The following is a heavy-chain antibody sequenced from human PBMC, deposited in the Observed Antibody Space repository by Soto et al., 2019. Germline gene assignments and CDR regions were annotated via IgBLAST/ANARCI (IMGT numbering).Heavy chain of an antibody. J-gene: IGHJ3*01. Sequence: EVPLLESGGGLVQPGGSLRLSCAASGFTVSDYDMGWVRQAPGKGLEWVSLIRGDGGATYHADSVEGRLTISRDTSXHTVYLQITSLRAEDTGLYYCAKDRRGGEYPAFDDWGQGTMVTVSS. V-gene: IGHV3-23*01. CDR3: AKDRRGGEYPAFDD. CDR2: IRGDGGAT. CDR1: GFTVSDYD. D-gene: IGHD2-21*01.